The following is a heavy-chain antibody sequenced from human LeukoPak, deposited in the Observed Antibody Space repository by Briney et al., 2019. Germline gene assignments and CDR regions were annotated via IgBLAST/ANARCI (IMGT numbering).Heavy chain of an antibody. J-gene: IGHJ4*02. V-gene: IGHV4-34*01. CDR2: INHSGST. CDR1: GGSFSGYY. CDR3: ARWTYSDYGFDY. D-gene: IGHD4-11*01. Sequence: PSETLSLTCAVYGGSFSGYYWSWIRQPPGKGLEWIGEINHSGSTNYNPSLKSRVTISVDTSKNQFSLKLSSVTAADTAVYYCARWTYSDYGFDYWGQGTLVTVSS.